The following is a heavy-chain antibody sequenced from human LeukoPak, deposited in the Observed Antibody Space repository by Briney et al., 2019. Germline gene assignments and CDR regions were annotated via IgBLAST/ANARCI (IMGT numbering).Heavy chain of an antibody. Sequence: GGSLRLSCAASGFTFSSSWIHWVRQAPGKGLVWVSRINKDGSVTDYAESVKGRFSISRDNAKNTLYLQMNSLRAEDTAVYYCAREDRIRSPMADWGQGTLVTVSS. CDR1: GFTFSSSW. CDR3: AREDRIRSPMAD. D-gene: IGHD3-10*01. V-gene: IGHV3-74*01. CDR2: INKDGSVT. J-gene: IGHJ4*02.